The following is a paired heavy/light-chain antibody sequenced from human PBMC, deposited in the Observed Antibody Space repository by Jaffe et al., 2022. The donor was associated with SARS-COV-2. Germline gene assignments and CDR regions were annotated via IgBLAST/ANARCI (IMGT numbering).Heavy chain of an antibody. J-gene: IGHJ4*02. CDR3: ARDWSISDYYYGNFDS. D-gene: IGHD3-22*01. CDR1: GFSFSDYW. CDR2: TDQDGSQK. V-gene: IGHV3-7*03. Sequence: ELQLVESGGGLVQPGGSLRLSCSASGFSFSDYWMSWVRQAPGKGLEWVANTDQDGSQKYYVGSVKGRFTISRDNAKNSLYLQMNNLRAEDTAVYFCARDWSISDYYYGNFDSWGQGTLVTVSS.
Light chain of an antibody. CDR1: QGISSW. CDR2: LAS. V-gene: IGKV1-12*01. Sequence: DIQMTQSPSSVSASVGDRVTITCRASQGISSWLAWYQQKPGKAPKFLIYLASKLHSGVPSRFSGSGSGTDFTLTISSLQPEDFATYYCQQANSFPFTFGPGTKVDIK. J-gene: IGKJ3*01. CDR3: QQANSFPFT.